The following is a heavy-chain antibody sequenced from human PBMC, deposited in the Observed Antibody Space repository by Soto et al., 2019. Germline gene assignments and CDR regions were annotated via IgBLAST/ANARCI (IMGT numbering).Heavy chain of an antibody. D-gene: IGHD4-17*01. Sequence: NPXECLRLSCAASGFTVSTYTMNWVRQAPGKGLEWVSSITSSSSYIFYADSVKGRFTISRDNTKTSLYLQMNSLRAEDTAVYYCERVNGEYRDSWGPGTLVTVSS. CDR3: ERVNGEYRDS. V-gene: IGHV3-21*01. CDR2: ITSSSSYI. CDR1: GFTVSTYT. J-gene: IGHJ4*02.